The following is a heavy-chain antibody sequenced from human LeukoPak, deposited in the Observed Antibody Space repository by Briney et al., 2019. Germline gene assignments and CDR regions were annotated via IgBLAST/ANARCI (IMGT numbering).Heavy chain of an antibody. CDR1: GFTFSSYA. V-gene: IGHV3-30*04. CDR2: ISYDGSNK. CDR3: ARASYDFWSGSLSYYMDV. Sequence: GRSLRLSCAASGFTFSSYAMHWVRQAPGKGLEWVAVISYDGSNKYYADSVKGRFTISRDNSKNTLYLQMNSLRAEDTAVYYCARASYDFWSGSLSYYMDVWGKGTTVTVSS. D-gene: IGHD3-3*01. J-gene: IGHJ6*03.